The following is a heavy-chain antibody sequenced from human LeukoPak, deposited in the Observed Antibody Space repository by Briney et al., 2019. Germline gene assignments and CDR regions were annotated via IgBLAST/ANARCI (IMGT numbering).Heavy chain of an antibody. CDR3: ARDYGGHGEYFDY. CDR1: GFTFSTYN. J-gene: IGHJ4*02. Sequence: GGSLRLSCAAPGFTFSTYNINWVRQAPGKGLEWVSYISSSGTTIDYADSVKGRFTVSRDNAKNSLYLQMNSLRDEGTAVYYCARDYGGHGEYFDYWGQGTLVTVSS. D-gene: IGHD4-23*01. V-gene: IGHV3-48*02. CDR2: ISSSGTTI.